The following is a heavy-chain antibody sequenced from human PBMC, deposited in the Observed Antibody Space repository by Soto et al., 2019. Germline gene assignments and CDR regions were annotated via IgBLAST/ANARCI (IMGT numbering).Heavy chain of an antibody. V-gene: IGHV4-59*01. Sequence: QVQLQESGPGLVKPSETLSLTCTVSAGSISSYYWSWIRQPTGKGLEWIGYIYYSGSTNYNPSLKSRVAISVDTSKNQLSLKLSSVTAADTAVYYCARGDPLLWFGEKVYYGMDVWGQGTTVTVSS. D-gene: IGHD3-10*01. CDR2: IYYSGST. J-gene: IGHJ6*02. CDR3: ARGDPLLWFGEKVYYGMDV. CDR1: AGSISSYY.